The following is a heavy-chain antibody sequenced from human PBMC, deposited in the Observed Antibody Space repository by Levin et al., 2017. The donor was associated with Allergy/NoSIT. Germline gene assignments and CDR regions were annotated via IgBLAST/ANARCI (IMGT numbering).Heavy chain of an antibody. CDR2: INPSGGST. V-gene: IGHV1-46*01. CDR3: ARDNVEQPSSDVTYYYYYGMDV. Sequence: ASVKVSCKASGYTFTSYYMHWVRQAPGQGLEWMGIINPSGGSTSYAQKFQGRVTMTRDTSTSTVYMELSSLRSEDTAVYYCARDNVEQPSSDVTYYYYYGMDVWGQGTTVTVSS. D-gene: IGHD6-13*01. CDR1: GYTFTSYY. J-gene: IGHJ6*02.